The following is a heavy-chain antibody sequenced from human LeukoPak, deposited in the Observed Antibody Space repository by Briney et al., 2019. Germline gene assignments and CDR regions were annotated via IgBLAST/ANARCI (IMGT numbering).Heavy chain of an antibody. V-gene: IGHV4-30-2*01. J-gene: IGHJ3*02. CDR3: ARGAETGAFDI. CDR2: IYHSGST. CDR1: GGSISSGGYS. Sequence: SETLSLTCAVSGGSISSGGYSWSWIRQPPGTGLEWIGYIYHSGSTYYNPSLKSRVTISVDRSKNQFSLKLSSVTAADTAVYYCARGAETGAFDIWGQGTMVTVSS. D-gene: IGHD1-1*01.